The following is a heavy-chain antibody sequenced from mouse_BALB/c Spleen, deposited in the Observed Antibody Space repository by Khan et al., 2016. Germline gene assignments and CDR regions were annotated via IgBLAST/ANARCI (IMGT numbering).Heavy chain of an antibody. CDR1: GFTFSTYG. CDR2: ISNGGTYT. CDR3: ARRIYYDYENYAMDY. V-gene: IGHV5-6*01. J-gene: IGHJ4*01. Sequence: EVQLQESGGDLVKPGGSQKLSCAASGFTFSTYGMFWVRQTPDKRLEWVATISNGGTYTYYPDSVKGRFTISRDNAKNTLYLQMSSLKSEDTAMYYCARRIYYDYENYAMDYWGQGTSVTVSS. D-gene: IGHD2-4*01.